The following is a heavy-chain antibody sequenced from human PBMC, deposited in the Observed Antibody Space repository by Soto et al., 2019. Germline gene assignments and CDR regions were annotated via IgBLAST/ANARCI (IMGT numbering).Heavy chain of an antibody. CDR3: AITLLDTAVLPMDV. CDR2: ISGSGGST. Sequence: GGSLRLSCASSGFTFSSYAMSWVRQAPGKGLEWVSAISGSGGSTYYADSVKGRFTISRDNSKNTLYLQMNSLRAEDTAVYYCAITLLDTAVLPMDVWGQGTTVTVSS. J-gene: IGHJ6*02. V-gene: IGHV3-23*01. CDR1: GFTFSSYA. D-gene: IGHD5-18*01.